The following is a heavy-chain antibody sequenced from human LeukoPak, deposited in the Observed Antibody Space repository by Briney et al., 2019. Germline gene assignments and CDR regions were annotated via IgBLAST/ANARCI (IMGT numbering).Heavy chain of an antibody. CDR3: AKGGPVTAGGPYYFDY. Sequence: GGSLRLSCAASGFKFSDIGMHWVRQPPGMGLEWVAVIWHDGLNKFYAEAVQGRFSISRDNSKNSLYLQMNSVGIEDTARYFCAKGGPVTAGGPYYFDYWGQGTLVAVSS. CDR1: GFKFSDIG. V-gene: IGHV3-33*03. J-gene: IGHJ4*02. D-gene: IGHD2-15*01. CDR2: IWHDGLNK.